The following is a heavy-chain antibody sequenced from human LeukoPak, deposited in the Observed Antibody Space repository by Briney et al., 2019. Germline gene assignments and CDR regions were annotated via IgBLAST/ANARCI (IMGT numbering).Heavy chain of an antibody. CDR3: ARVSYDSRVYYYYYMDV. D-gene: IGHD3-22*01. CDR2: MNPNSGNT. CDR1: GYTFTSYD. Sequence: EASVKVSCKASGYTFTSYDINWVREATGQGLEWMGWMNPNSGNTGYAQKFQGRVTMIRNTSISTAYMELSSLRSEDAAVYYCARVSYDSRVYYYYYMDVWGKGTTVTVSS. V-gene: IGHV1-8*01. J-gene: IGHJ6*03.